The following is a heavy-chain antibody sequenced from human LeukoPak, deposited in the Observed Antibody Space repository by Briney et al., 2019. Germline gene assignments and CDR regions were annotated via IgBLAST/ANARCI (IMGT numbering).Heavy chain of an antibody. D-gene: IGHD3-10*01. CDR2: INHSGST. CDR1: GGSFSGYY. Sequence: SETLSLTCAVYGGSFSGYYWSWIRQPPGKGLEWIGEINHSGSTNYNTSLKSRVTISVDTSKNQFSLKLSSVTAADTAVYYCARGRGDYYGSGSYYNSWGQGTLVTVSS. CDR3: ARGRGDYYGSGSYYNS. V-gene: IGHV4-34*01. J-gene: IGHJ4*02.